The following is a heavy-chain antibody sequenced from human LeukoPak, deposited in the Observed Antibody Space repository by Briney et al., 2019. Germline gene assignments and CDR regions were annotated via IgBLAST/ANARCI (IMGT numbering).Heavy chain of an antibody. CDR1: GFSFRNYG. D-gene: IGHD6-19*01. J-gene: IGHJ4*02. CDR2: ISGNGGRT. Sequence: GGSLRLSCAASGFSFRNYGMSWVRQAPGKGLEWVSGISGNGGRTYYADSVKGRFTISRDQSKNTLFLQMNSLRVEDTGVYYCALLAVASDFDYWGQGALVTVSS. V-gene: IGHV3-23*01. CDR3: ALLAVASDFDY.